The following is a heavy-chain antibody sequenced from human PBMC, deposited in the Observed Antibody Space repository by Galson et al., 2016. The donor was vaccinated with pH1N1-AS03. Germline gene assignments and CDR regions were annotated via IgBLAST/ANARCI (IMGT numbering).Heavy chain of an antibody. Sequence: PALVKPTQTLTLTCSLSGVSVPSSGLAVGWFRLPPGKALEWLALLYWDDDQRYSPSLKRRLTITKATSKNQVVLTRTNMGPVDTATYYCAHSVITTVREPSYYFESWGQGTLVTVSS. CDR2: LYWDDDQ. D-gene: IGHD3-10*01. CDR1: GVSVPSSGLA. J-gene: IGHJ4*02. V-gene: IGHV2-5*02. CDR3: AHSVITTVREPSYYFES.